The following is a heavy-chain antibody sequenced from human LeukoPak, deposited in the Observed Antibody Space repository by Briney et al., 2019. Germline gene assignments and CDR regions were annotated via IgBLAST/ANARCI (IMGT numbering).Heavy chain of an antibody. CDR2: INAGNGNT. CDR1: GNTFTSYY. D-gene: IGHD6-13*01. V-gene: IGHV1-3*01. Sequence: ASVKVSCKASGNTFTSYYMHWVRQAPGQRLEWMGWINAGNGNTKYSQKFQGRVTITRDTSASTAYMELSSLRSEDTAVYYCARARTEWSGSSWYLIWFDPWGQGTLVTVSS. CDR3: ARARTEWSGSSWYLIWFDP. J-gene: IGHJ5*02.